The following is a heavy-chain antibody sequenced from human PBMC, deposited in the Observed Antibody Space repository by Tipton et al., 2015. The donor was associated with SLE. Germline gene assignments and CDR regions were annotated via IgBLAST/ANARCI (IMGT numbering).Heavy chain of an antibody. CDR1: GGSISRYY. V-gene: IGHV4-59*01. J-gene: IGHJ3*02. CDR2: IYYSGST. D-gene: IGHD3-22*01. CDR3: AREGYDSSGYYAFDI. Sequence: LRLSCTVSGGSISRYYWRWLRQPPGKGLEWIGYIYYSGSTNYNPSLKSRVTISVDTSKNQFSLKLSSVTAADTAVYYCAREGYDSSGYYAFDIWGQGTVVTVSS.